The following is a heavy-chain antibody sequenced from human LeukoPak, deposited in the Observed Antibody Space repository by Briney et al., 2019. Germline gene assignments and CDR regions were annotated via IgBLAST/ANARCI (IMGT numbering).Heavy chain of an antibody. D-gene: IGHD3-3*01. CDR1: GGSINTYS. J-gene: IGHJ4*02. CDR2: IYNSEST. CDR3: ARGAFGVIIIQPFDY. Sequence: SETLSLTCTVSGGSINTYSWSWVRQPRGKGLEWIGYIYNSESTNYNPSLKSRVTISVDTSKNQFSLKLSSVTAADTAVYYCARGAFGVIIIQPFDYWGQGTLVTVSS. V-gene: IGHV4-59*01.